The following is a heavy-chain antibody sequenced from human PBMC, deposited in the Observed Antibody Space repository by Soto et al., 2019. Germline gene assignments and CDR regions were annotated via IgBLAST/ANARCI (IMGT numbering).Heavy chain of an antibody. J-gene: IGHJ4*01. D-gene: IGHD1-1*01. CDR2: ITSRSGYI. V-gene: IGHV3-21*01. CDR1: GFTFSTYT. CDR3: AKEGGTTGEGTPDY. Sequence: EVQLLESGGGLVRPGGSLRLSCAASGFTFSTYTMTWVRQAPGKGLEWVSSITSRSGYIYYADSVKGRFTISRDNAKKSLYLQLSSLKAEDTAVYYCAKEGGTTGEGTPDYWGQGTLVTVSS.